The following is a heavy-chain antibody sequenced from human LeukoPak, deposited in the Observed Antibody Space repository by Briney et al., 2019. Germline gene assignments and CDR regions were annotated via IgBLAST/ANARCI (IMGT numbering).Heavy chain of an antibody. Sequence: GGSLRLSCAASGFTVSSNYMSWVRQAPGKGLEWVSSISSSSSYIYYADSVKGRFTISRDNAKNSLYLQMNSLRAEDTAVYYCARFALKTPPTDWGQGTLVTVSS. CDR2: ISSSSSYI. CDR1: GFTVSSNY. J-gene: IGHJ4*02. CDR3: ARFALKTPPTD. V-gene: IGHV3-21*01.